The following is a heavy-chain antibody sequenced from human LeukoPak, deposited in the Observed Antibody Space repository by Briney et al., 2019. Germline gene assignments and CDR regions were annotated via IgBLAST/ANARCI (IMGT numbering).Heavy chain of an antibody. D-gene: IGHD3-22*01. Sequence: GGSLRLSCAASGFTFSSYEMNWVRQAPGKGLEWVSYISSSGSTIYYADSVKGRFTISRDNAKNSLYLQMNSLRAEDTAVYYCARDPLPYYDSSKLPQLRGGFDYWGQGTLVTVSS. V-gene: IGHV3-48*03. CDR3: ARDPLPYYDSSKLPQLRGGFDY. CDR1: GFTFSSYE. J-gene: IGHJ4*02. CDR2: ISSSGSTI.